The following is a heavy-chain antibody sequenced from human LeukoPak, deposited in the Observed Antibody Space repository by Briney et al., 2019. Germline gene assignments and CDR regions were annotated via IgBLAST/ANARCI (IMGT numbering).Heavy chain of an antibody. D-gene: IGHD1-26*01. CDR1: GFTFSSYS. CDR2: ISSSSSYI. V-gene: IGHV3-21*01. Sequence: GGSLRLSCAASGFTFSSYSMNWVRQAPGKGLEWVSSISSSSSYIYYADSVKGRFTISRDNAKNSLHLQMNSLRAEDTAVYYCAREGDEQNFDDWGQETLVTVSS. CDR3: AREGDEQNFDD. J-gene: IGHJ4*02.